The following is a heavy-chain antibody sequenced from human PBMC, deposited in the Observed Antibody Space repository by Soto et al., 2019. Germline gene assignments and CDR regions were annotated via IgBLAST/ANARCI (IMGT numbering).Heavy chain of an antibody. CDR2: IYYSGST. J-gene: IGHJ4*02. Sequence: SETLSLTCTVSGGSISSGDYYWSWIRQPPGKGLEWIGYIYYSGSTYYNPSLKSRVTISVDTSKNQFSLKLSSVTAADTAVYYCARWHRRGYSYGLDFDYWGQGTLVTVSS. V-gene: IGHV4-30-4*01. D-gene: IGHD5-18*01. CDR1: GGSISSGDYY. CDR3: ARWHRRGYSYGLDFDY.